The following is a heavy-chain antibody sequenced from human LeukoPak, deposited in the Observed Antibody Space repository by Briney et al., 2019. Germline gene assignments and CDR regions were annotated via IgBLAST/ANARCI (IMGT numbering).Heavy chain of an antibody. CDR2: ISGSGGST. V-gene: IGHV3-23*01. CDR1: GFTFSSYG. J-gene: IGHJ4*02. Sequence: PGGSLRLSCAASGFTFSSYGMGWVRQAPGKGLEWVSAISGSGGSTYYADSVQGRFTISRDNSKNTLYVQMNSLRAEDTAKYYCAKGSAGILSGYYYFDYWGQGILVTVSS. CDR3: AKGSAGILSGYYYFDY. D-gene: IGHD3-9*01.